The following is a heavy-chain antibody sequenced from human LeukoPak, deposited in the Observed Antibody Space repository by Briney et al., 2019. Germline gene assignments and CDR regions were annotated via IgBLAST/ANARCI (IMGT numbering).Heavy chain of an antibody. V-gene: IGHV3-23*01. J-gene: IGHJ4*02. CDR2: ISASGGST. CDR3: AKGNYYFDSSGYFHFDS. Sequence: PGGSLRLSCAASGFTFSNYAMSWVRQAPGKGLEWVSTISASGGSTYYADSVEGRFTISRDNSKNTVYLQMNSLRVEDTAIYYCAKGNYYFDSSGYFHFDSWGQGTLVTVSA. D-gene: IGHD3-22*01. CDR1: GFTFSNYA.